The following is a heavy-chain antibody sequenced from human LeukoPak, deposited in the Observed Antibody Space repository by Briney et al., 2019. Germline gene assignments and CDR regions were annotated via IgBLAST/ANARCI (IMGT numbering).Heavy chain of an antibody. Sequence: GGSLRLSCATSGFTFNTNAMSWVRQAPGKGLEWVSTIGNTETFYADSVTGRFTISRDNSKNTVYLHMNSLRVEDTAVYYCAKDWIQFNRVFDCFNSWGQGTLVTVSS. J-gene: IGHJ4*02. D-gene: IGHD2-21*01. CDR2: IGNTET. CDR1: GFTFNTNA. CDR3: AKDWIQFNRVFDCFNS. V-gene: IGHV3-23*01.